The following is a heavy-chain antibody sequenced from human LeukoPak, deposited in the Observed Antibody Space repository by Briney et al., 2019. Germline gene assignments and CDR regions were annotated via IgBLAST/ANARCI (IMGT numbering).Heavy chain of an antibody. CDR1: GGSISSYY. J-gene: IGHJ6*02. CDR2: IYYSGCT. CDR3: ARTNPMVRGVIISPYYYYGMDV. V-gene: IGHV4-59*01. Sequence: SETLSLTCTVSGGSISSYYWSWIRQPPGKGLEWVGYIYYSGCTNYNPSLKSRVTISVDTSKNQFSLKLSSVTAADTAVYYCARTNPMVRGVIISPYYYYGMDVWGQGTTVTVSS. D-gene: IGHD3-10*01.